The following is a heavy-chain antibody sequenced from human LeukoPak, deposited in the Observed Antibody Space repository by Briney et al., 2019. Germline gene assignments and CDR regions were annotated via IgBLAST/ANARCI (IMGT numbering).Heavy chain of an antibody. Sequence: GGSLRLSCAASGFTFSSYGMNWVRQAPGKGLEWVSGISGDAGRTYYADSVKGRFTIYRDNSKNTLYLQMNSLKTEDTAVYYCTTDPIDWAHYWGQGTLVTVSS. CDR2: ISGDAGRT. V-gene: IGHV3-23*01. CDR3: TTDPIDWAHY. CDR1: GFTFSSYG. J-gene: IGHJ4*02. D-gene: IGHD3-9*01.